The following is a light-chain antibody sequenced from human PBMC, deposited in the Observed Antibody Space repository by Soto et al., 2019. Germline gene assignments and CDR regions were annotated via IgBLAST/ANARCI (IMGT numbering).Light chain of an antibody. CDR3: HQYGASPQN. CDR2: DAS. V-gene: IGKV3-20*01. CDR1: QSVSNTH. J-gene: IGKJ1*01. Sequence: EIVLTQSPGALSLSPGESATLSCRASQSVSNTHVAWYQPRPGQAPRLLIYDASRRDIGVPDRFSGSGSGTDFTLTIRGLEPEDFAVYFCHQYGASPQNFGQRTKVDIK.